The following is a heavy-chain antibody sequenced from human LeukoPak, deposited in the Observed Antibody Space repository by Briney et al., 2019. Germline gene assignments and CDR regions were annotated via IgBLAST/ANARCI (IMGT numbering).Heavy chain of an antibody. CDR3: ARETMVRGVVGCYMDV. CDR2: ISTIGST. J-gene: IGHJ6*03. CDR1: GGSINSGSYY. V-gene: IGHV4-61*02. D-gene: IGHD3-10*01. Sequence: PSQTLSLTCTVSGGSINSGSYYWSWIRQPAGKGLEWIGRISTIGSTNYNPSLQSRVTISEDTSKRQFSLKLSSVTAADTAVYYCARETMVRGVVGCYMDVWGRGTTVTVSS.